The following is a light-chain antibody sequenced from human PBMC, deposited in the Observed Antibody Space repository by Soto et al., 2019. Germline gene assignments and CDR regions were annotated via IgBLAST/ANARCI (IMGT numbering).Light chain of an antibody. Sequence: EIVLTQSPGTLSLSPGERATLSCRASQSVSSTFLAWYQQNPGQAPRLLIYGGSSRATGIPDRFSGSGSGTDFTLTIGRLEPEGFAVYFCQRYKDSPPGYTFGQGTKLEIK. CDR3: QRYKDSPPGYT. CDR2: GGS. V-gene: IGKV3-20*01. J-gene: IGKJ2*01. CDR1: QSVSSTF.